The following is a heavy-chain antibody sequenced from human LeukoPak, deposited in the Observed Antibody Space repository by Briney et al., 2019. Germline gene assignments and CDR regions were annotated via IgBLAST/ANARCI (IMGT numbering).Heavy chain of an antibody. CDR1: GASISSGNYY. CDR3: VRDTRYDMDV. J-gene: IGHJ6*03. Sequence: SETLSLTCTVSGASISSGNYYWSWIRQPAGKGLEWIGRVYISGTPTYNPSLKGRVSMPVDTSRNQFSLRLNSVTAADTALYYCVRDTRYDMDVWGKGTTVTVSS. CDR2: VYISGTP. V-gene: IGHV4-61*02.